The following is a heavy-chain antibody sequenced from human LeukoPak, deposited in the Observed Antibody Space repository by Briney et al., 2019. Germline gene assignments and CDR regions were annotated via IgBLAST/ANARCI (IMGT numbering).Heavy chain of an antibody. D-gene: IGHD1-1*01. V-gene: IGHV4-38-2*02. CDR2: IYHSGST. Sequence: SETLSLTCTVSGYSISSGYYWGWIRQPPGKGLEWIGSIYHSGSTYYNPSLKSRVTISVDTSKNQFSLKLSSVTAADTAVYYCARGATGTELNYWGQGTLVTVSS. CDR3: ARGATGTELNY. CDR1: GYSISSGYY. J-gene: IGHJ4*02.